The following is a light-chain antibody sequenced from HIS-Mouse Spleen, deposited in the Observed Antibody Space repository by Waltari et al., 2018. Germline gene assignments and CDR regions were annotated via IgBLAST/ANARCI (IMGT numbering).Light chain of an antibody. CDR2: KDS. J-gene: IGLJ3*02. Sequence: SYELTQPSSVSVSPGQTARITCSGDVLAKKYARWFQQKPGQAPVLVNYKDSERPAGIPGRFSGSSSGTTVTLTISGAQVEDEADYYCYSAADNNLVFGGGTKLTVL. CDR3: YSAADNNLV. CDR1: VLAKKY. V-gene: IGLV3-27*01.